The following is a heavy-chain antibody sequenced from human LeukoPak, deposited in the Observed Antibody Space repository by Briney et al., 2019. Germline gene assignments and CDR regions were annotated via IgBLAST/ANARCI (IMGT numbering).Heavy chain of an antibody. D-gene: IGHD7-27*01. Sequence: GGSLRLSRAASGFTFSSYAMNWVRQTPGKGLEWVSGISGSADNTYYADSVRGRFTIFRDNSKNTVYLQMNSLRAEDAAVYYCAKGNWGDCWGQGTLVIVSS. CDR3: AKGNWGDC. J-gene: IGHJ4*02. CDR1: GFTFSSYA. CDR2: ISGSADNT. V-gene: IGHV3-23*01.